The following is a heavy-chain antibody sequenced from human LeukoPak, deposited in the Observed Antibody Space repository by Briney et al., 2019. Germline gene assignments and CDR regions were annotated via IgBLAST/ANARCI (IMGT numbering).Heavy chain of an antibody. CDR2: IYYSGST. D-gene: IGHD3-3*01. J-gene: IGHJ4*02. CDR1: GGSISSSSYY. V-gene: IGHV4-39*01. Sequence: SETLSLTCTVSGGSISSSSYYWGWIRQPPGKGLEWIGSIYYSGSTYYNPSLKSRVTLSVDTSKNQFSLKLSSVTAADTAVYYCARRHDFWSGYHYFDYWGQGTLVTVSS. CDR3: ARRHDFWSGYHYFDY.